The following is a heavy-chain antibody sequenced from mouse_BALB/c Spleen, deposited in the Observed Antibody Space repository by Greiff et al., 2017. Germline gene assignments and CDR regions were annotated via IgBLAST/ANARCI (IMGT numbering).Heavy chain of an antibody. Sequence: EVHLVESGGGLVQPGGSRKLSCAASGFTFSDYGMAWVRQAPGKGPEWVAFISNLAYSIYYADTVTGRFTISRENAKNTLYLEMSSLRSEDTAMYYCARETGHYFDYWGQGTTLTVSS. D-gene: IGHD4-1*01. V-gene: IGHV5-15*02. J-gene: IGHJ2*01. CDR1: GFTFSDYG. CDR2: ISNLAYSI. CDR3: ARETGHYFDY.